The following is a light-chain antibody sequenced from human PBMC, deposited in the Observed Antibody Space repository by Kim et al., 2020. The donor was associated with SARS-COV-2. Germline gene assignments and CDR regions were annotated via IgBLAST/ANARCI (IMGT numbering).Light chain of an antibody. CDR2: AAS. CDR3: QQANSFPHT. V-gene: IGKV1-12*01. CDR1: QDISTW. Sequence: SASVGDRVTITCRASQDISTWLAWYQQKPGKAPNLLIYAASTLQSGVPSRFSGSGSGTDFTLTISSLQPEDFATYYCQQANSFPHTFGQGTKVEI. J-gene: IGKJ2*01.